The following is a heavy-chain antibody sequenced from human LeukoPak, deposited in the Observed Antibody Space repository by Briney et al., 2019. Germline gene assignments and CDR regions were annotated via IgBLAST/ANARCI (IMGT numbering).Heavy chain of an antibody. CDR1: GGSLSDYY. V-gene: IGHV4-34*01. CDR2: INHSGYT. J-gene: IGHJ4*02. D-gene: IGHD3-16*02. Sequence: PSETLSLTCAVYGGSYGGSLSDYYWTWIRQPPGKGLEWIGEINHSGYTNYNPSLKSRVTISVDTSKNQFSLKLTSVTAADTALYYCARDGALGELSHFDYWGQGTLVTVSS. CDR3: ARDGALGELSHFDY.